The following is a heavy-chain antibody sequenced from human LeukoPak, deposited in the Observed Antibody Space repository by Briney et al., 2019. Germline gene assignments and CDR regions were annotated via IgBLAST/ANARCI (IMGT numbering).Heavy chain of an antibody. CDR3: ARGGSGYDSFDY. V-gene: IGHV4-59*01. D-gene: IGHD5-12*01. Sequence: SETLSLTCAVYGGSFSGYYWTWIWQPPGKGLEWIGYIYYSGSTNYNPSLKSRVTISVDTSKNQFSLKLSSVTAADTAVYYCARGGSGYDSFDYWGQGTLVTVSS. CDR2: IYYSGST. J-gene: IGHJ4*02. CDR1: GGSFSGYY.